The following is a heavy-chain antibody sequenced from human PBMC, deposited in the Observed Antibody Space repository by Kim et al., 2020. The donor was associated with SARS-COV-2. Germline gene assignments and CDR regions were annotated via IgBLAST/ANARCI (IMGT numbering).Heavy chain of an antibody. Sequence: YAEGFTGLFVFSLNTSVSTAYLQISSLKAEDTAVYYCAREIVGATIWFDPWGQGTLVTVSS. J-gene: IGHJ5*02. D-gene: IGHD1-26*01. CDR3: AREIVGATIWFDP. V-gene: IGHV7-4-1*02.